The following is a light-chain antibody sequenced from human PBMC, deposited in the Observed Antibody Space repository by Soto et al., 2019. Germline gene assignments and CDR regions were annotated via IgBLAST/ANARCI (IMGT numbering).Light chain of an antibody. J-gene: IGLJ1*01. Sequence: QSALTQPASVSGSPGQSITISCTGTSSDVGGYNYVSWYQQHPGKAPKLMIYDVSKRPSGVSNRFSGSKSGNTASLTISGLQAEDEADYYCSSYTSSSTYVFGTWTKLTVL. V-gene: IGLV2-14*01. CDR1: SSDVGGYNY. CDR3: SSYTSSSTYV. CDR2: DVS.